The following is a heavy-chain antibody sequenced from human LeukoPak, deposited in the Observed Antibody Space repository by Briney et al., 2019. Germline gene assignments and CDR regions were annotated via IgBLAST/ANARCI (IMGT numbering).Heavy chain of an antibody. CDR1: GFTFSSYA. V-gene: IGHV3-7*01. CDR2: INQDGSEK. Sequence: GGSLRLSCAASGFTFSSYAMSWVRQAPGKGLEWVANINQDGSEKYYVDSVKGRFTISRDNAENSLYLQMNSLRAEDTAVYSCAKERLFAYWGQGTLVTVSS. CDR3: AKERLFAY. J-gene: IGHJ4*02.